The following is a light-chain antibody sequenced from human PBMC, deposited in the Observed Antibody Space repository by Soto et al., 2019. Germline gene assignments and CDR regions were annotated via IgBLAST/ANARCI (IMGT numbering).Light chain of an antibody. Sequence: DIQMTQSPSSLSASPGDRVTITCRASQGISNELGWYQQKPGQAPTRLIYAASSMDSGVPASFRGSGSGTEFTLTINSLQPEDFALYWCLQENSYPPTFGGGTKVEIK. J-gene: IGKJ4*01. V-gene: IGKV1-17*01. CDR2: AAS. CDR3: LQENSYPPT. CDR1: QGISNE.